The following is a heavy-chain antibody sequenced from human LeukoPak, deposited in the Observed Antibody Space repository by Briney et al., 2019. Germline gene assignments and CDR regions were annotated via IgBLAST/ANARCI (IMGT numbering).Heavy chain of an antibody. D-gene: IGHD5-18*01. CDR1: GGSFSGYY. CDR2: INHSGST. CDR3: ARKIQLWYTYDY. Sequence: SETLSLTCAVYGGSFSGYYWSWIRQPPGKGLEWIGEINHSGSTNYNPSLKSRVTISVDTSKNQFSLKLGSVTAADTAVYYCARKIQLWYTYDYWGQGTLVTVSS. J-gene: IGHJ4*02. V-gene: IGHV4-34*01.